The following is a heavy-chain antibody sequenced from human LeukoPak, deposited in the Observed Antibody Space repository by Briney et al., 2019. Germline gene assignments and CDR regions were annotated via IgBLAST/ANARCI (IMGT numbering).Heavy chain of an antibody. CDR3: ARHYGSGSYYNAMMGY. CDR1: GYTFTSYD. V-gene: IGHV1-8*01. D-gene: IGHD3-10*01. CDR2: MNPNSGNT. Sequence: GASVKVSCKASGYTFTSYDINWVRQATGQGLEWMGWMNPNSGNTGYAQKFQGRVTMTRNTSISTAYMELSSLRSEDTAVYYCARHYGSGSYYNAMMGYWGQGTLVTVYS. J-gene: IGHJ4*02.